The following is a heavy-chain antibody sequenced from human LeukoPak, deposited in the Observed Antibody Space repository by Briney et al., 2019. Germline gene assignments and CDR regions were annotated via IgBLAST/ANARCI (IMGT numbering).Heavy chain of an antibody. D-gene: IGHD3-10*01. CDR1: GFTFSSYE. Sequence: GGSLRLSCAASGFTFSSYEMNWVRQAPGKGLEWVSYISSSGSTIYYADSVKGRFTISRDNAKNSLYLQMNSLRAEDTAVYYCARDTPLDYGSGSPFDYWGQGTLVTVSS. V-gene: IGHV3-48*03. CDR2: ISSSGSTI. J-gene: IGHJ4*02. CDR3: ARDTPLDYGSGSPFDY.